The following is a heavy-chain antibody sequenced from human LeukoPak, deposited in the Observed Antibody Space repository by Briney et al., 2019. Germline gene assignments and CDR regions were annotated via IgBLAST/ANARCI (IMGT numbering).Heavy chain of an antibody. D-gene: IGHD4-11*01. CDR1: GDSISRSSYY. CDR3: AGGVGNSDYYPPDY. V-gene: IGHV4-39*07. J-gene: IGHJ4*02. Sequence: SETLSLTCAVSGDSISRSSYYWGWIRQPPGKGLEWVGSIYYSVSTYYNPSLKSRVTISVDTSKKQFSLKLSSVTAADTAVYYCAGGVGNSDYYPPDYWGQGTLVTVSS. CDR2: IYYSVST.